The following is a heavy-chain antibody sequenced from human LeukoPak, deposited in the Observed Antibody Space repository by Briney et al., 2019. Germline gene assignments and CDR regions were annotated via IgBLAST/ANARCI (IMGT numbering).Heavy chain of an antibody. V-gene: IGHV4-59*01. CDR2: IYYSGST. CDR1: GGSISSYY. J-gene: IGHJ3*02. Sequence: PSETLSLTCTVSGGSISSYYWSWIRQPPGKGLEWIGYIYYSGSTNYNPSLKSRVTISVDTSKNQFSLKLSSVTAADTAVYYCARDLPDHVWGSYRYAFDIWGQGTMVTVSS. CDR3: ARDLPDHVWGSYRYAFDI. D-gene: IGHD3-16*02.